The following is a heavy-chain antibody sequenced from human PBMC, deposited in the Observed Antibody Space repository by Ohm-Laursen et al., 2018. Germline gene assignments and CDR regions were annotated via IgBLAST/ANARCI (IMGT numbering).Heavy chain of an antibody. J-gene: IGHJ6*02. CDR2: ISSSSSYI. D-gene: IGHD3-22*01. CDR3: ARDASYYYDSSGYYLDYGMDV. Sequence: SLRLSCTASGFTFSSYSMNWVRQAPGKGLEWVSSISSSSSYIYYADSVKGRFTISRDNAKNSLYLQMNSLRPEDTAVYYCARDASYYYDSSGYYLDYGMDVWGQGTTVTVSS. V-gene: IGHV3-21*01. CDR1: GFTFSSYS.